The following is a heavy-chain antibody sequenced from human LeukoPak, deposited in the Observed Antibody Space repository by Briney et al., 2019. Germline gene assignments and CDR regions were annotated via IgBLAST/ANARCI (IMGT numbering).Heavy chain of an antibody. V-gene: IGHV3-15*01. Sequence: GGSLRLSCAASGFTFSNAWMSWVRQAPGKGLEWVGRIKSKTDGGTTDYAAPVKGRFTISRDDSKNTLYLQMNSLRAEDTAVYYCAKDLFGYYYDSSGFDYWGQGTLVTVSS. D-gene: IGHD3-22*01. CDR1: GFTFSNAW. J-gene: IGHJ4*02. CDR3: AKDLFGYYYDSSGFDY. CDR2: IKSKTDGGTT.